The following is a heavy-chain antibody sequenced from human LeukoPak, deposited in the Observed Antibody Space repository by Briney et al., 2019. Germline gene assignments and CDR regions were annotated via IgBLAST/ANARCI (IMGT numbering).Heavy chain of an antibody. Sequence: ASVKVSCKASGYTFTSYGISWVRQAPGQGLEWMGWISAYNGNTNYAQKLQGRVTMTTDTSTSTAYMEPRSLRSDDTAVYYCARDLYYYDSSGYYYDWGQGTLVTVSS. CDR3: ARDLYYYDSSGYYYD. D-gene: IGHD3-22*01. J-gene: IGHJ4*02. CDR2: ISAYNGNT. CDR1: GYTFTSYG. V-gene: IGHV1-18*01.